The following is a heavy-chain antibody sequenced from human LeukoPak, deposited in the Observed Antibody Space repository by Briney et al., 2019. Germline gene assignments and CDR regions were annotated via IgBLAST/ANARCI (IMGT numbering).Heavy chain of an antibody. CDR2: VKYDGSAT. Sequence: GGSLRLSCAASGFTFSSYAMSWVRQAPGKGLVWVSHVKYDGSATNYADSVKGRFTISRDNSKNTLYLQMNSLRAEDTAVYYCARDRYYDFWSGTPSGDAFDIWGQGTMVTVSS. D-gene: IGHD3-3*01. CDR3: ARDRYYDFWSGTPSGDAFDI. V-gene: IGHV3-23*01. J-gene: IGHJ3*02. CDR1: GFTFSSYA.